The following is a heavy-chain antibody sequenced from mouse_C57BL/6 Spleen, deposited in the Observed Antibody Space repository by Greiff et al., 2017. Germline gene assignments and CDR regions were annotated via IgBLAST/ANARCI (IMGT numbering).Heavy chain of an antibody. J-gene: IGHJ2*01. V-gene: IGHV6-3*01. Sequence: EVKLEESGGGLVQPGGSMKLSCVASGFTFSNYWMNWVRQSPEKGLEWVAQIRLKSDNYATHYAVSVKGRFTISRDDSKSSVYLQMNNLRAEDTGIYDCTDVPSDYWGQGTTLTVSS. CDR1: GFTFSNYW. CDR3: TDVPSDY. CDR2: IRLKSDNYAT.